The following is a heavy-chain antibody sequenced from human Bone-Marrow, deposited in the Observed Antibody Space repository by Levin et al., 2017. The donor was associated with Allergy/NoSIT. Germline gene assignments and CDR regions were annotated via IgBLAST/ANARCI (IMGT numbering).Heavy chain of an antibody. D-gene: IGHD6-6*01. CDR3: ARDPSIAARLFDP. CDR2: IIPIFGTA. V-gene: IGHV1-69*13. CDR1: GGTFSSYA. J-gene: IGHJ5*02. Sequence: ASVKVSCKASGGTFSSYAISWVRQAPGQGLEWMGGIIPIFGTANYAQKFQGRVTITADESTSTAYMELSSLRSEDKAVYYCARDPSIAARLFDPWGQGTLVTVSS.